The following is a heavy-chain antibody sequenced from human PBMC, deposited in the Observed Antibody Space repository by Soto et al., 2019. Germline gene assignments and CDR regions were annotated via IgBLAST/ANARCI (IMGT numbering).Heavy chain of an antibody. D-gene: IGHD3-3*01. V-gene: IGHV1-2*04. CDR2: INPNSGGT. J-gene: IGHJ6*02. Sequence: ASVKVSCKASGYTFTGYYMHWVRQAPGQGLEWMGWINPNSGGTNYAQKFQGWVTMTGDTSISTAYMELSRLRSDDTAVYYCARDYDFWKGGMDVWGQGTTVTVSS. CDR3: ARDYDFWKGGMDV. CDR1: GYTFTGYY.